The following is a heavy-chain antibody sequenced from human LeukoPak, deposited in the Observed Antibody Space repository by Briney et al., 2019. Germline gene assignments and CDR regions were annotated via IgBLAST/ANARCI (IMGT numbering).Heavy chain of an antibody. CDR2: ISSSGSTI. J-gene: IGHJ6*03. Sequence: PGGSLRLSCAASGFTFSDYYMSWIRQAPGKGLEWVSYISSSGSTIYYADSVKGRFTISRDNAKNSLYLQMNSLRAEDTAVYYCARVGSHIVGYHYYYYMDVWGKGTTVTISS. V-gene: IGHV3-11*04. CDR3: ARVGSHIVGYHYYYYMDV. CDR1: GFTFSDYY. D-gene: IGHD1-26*01.